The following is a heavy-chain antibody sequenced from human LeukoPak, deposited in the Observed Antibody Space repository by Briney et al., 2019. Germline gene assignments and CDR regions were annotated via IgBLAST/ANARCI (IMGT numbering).Heavy chain of an antibody. Sequence: PSETLSLTCAVSGVSISSGGYSWSWIRQPPGKGLEWIGYIYHSGSTYYNPSLKSRVTISVDRSKNQFSLKLSSVTAADTAVYYCARGHYPPYFDYWGQGTLVTVSS. V-gene: IGHV4-30-2*01. CDR1: GVSISSGGYS. D-gene: IGHD1-26*01. CDR2: IYHSGST. CDR3: ARGHYPPYFDY. J-gene: IGHJ4*02.